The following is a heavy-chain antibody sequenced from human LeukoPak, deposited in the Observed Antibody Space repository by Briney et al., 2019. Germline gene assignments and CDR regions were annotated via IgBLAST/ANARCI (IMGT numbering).Heavy chain of an antibody. CDR2: IYHSGST. V-gene: IGHV4-30-2*01. J-gene: IGHJ4*02. D-gene: IGHD6-6*01. Sequence: ASETLSLTCTVSGGSISSGGYSWSWIRQPPGKGLEWIGYIYHSGSTYYNPSLKSRVTISVDRSKNQFSLKLSSVTAADTAVYYCARGGAARSFDYWGQGTLVTVSS. CDR3: ARGGAARSFDY. CDR1: GGSISSGGYS.